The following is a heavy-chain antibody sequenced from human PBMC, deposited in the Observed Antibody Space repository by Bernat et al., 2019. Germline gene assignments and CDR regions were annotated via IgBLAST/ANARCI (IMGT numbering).Heavy chain of an antibody. D-gene: IGHD3-3*01. V-gene: IGHV4-34*01. J-gene: IGHJ2*01. CDR2: INHSGST. CDR1: GGSFSGYY. Sequence: QVQLQQWGAGLLKPSDTLSLTRAVYGGSFSGYYWSWIRQPPGKGLEWIGAINHSGSTNYNPSLKSRVTITVDATKNQFSLKLSTVTAADETVYYCAGNTIFGVVSDYWYFDLWGRGTLVTVSS. CDR3: AGNTIFGVVSDYWYFDL.